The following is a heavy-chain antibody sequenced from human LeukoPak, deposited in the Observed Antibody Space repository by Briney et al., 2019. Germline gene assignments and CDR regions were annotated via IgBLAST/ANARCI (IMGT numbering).Heavy chain of an antibody. D-gene: IGHD6-19*01. CDR2: ISSNGGST. CDR1: GFTFSSYA. CDR3: ARSPAREQWLVRRYFDY. Sequence: GGSLRLSCAASGFTFSSYAMHWVRQAPGKGLEYVSAISSNGGSTYYANSVKGRFTISRDNSKNTLYLQMGSLRAEDMAVYYCARSPAREQWLVRRYFDYWGQGTPVTVSS. J-gene: IGHJ4*02. V-gene: IGHV3-64*01.